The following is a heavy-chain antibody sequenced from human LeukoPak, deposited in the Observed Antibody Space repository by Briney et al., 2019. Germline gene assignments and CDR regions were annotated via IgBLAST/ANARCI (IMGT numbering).Heavy chain of an antibody. Sequence: HPGRSLRLSCAASGFTFSSYGMHWVRQALGKGLEWVAVIWYDGSNKYYADSVKGRFTISRDNSKNTLYLQMNSLRAEDTAVYYCARVASSTSPMVTEYYYYGMDVWGQGTTVTVSS. J-gene: IGHJ6*02. CDR1: GFTFSSYG. CDR3: ARVASSTSPMVTEYYYYGMDV. V-gene: IGHV3-33*01. CDR2: IWYDGSNK. D-gene: IGHD2-2*01.